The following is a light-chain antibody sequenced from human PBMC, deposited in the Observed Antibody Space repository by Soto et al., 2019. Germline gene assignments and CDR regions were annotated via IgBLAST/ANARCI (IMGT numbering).Light chain of an antibody. V-gene: IGLV1-40*01. CDR2: GDN. Sequence: QSVLTQPPSVSGAPGQRVTISCTETNSNIGAGYDVHWYQQLPGTAPKLLIYGDNNRPSGVPDRFSGSKSGTSASLAITGVQAQDEADYDCQSYDSSQSSYVFGTGTKVTVL. CDR3: QSYDSSQSSYV. CDR1: NSNIGAGYD. J-gene: IGLJ1*01.